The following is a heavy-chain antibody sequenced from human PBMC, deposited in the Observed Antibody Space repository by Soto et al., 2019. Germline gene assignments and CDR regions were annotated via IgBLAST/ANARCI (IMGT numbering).Heavy chain of an antibody. V-gene: IGHV4-39*01. CDR1: GGSISSTNYY. CDR3: ASPTLGAFDT. J-gene: IGHJ3*02. CDR2: IYYSGST. Sequence: QLQLQESGPGLVKPSETLSLTCTVSGGSISSTNYYWGWIRQPPRKGLEWIGSIYYSGSTSYNSSLKSRVTLAVDTSKNQYSLRLSSVTAADTAVYYCASPTLGAFDTWGQGTMVTVSS. D-gene: IGHD3-16*01.